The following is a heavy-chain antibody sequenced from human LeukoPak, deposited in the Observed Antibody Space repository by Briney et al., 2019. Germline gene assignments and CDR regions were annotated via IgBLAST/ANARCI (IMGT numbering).Heavy chain of an antibody. V-gene: IGHV1-2*02. CDR2: INPNSGGT. D-gene: IGHD2-15*01. CDR1: GYTFTGYY. Sequence: ASVKVSCKASGYTFTGYYMHWVRQASGQGLEWMGWINPNSGGTNYAQKLQGRVTMTRDTSISTAYMELSRLRSDDTAVYYCARERTLTSCYDYWGQGTLVTVPS. J-gene: IGHJ4*02. CDR3: ARERTLTSCYDY.